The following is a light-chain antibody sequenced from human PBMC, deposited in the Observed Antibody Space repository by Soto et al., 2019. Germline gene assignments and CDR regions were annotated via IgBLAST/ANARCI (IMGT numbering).Light chain of an antibody. CDR2: DVS. CDR1: SSDVGGYNY. J-gene: IGLJ1*01. V-gene: IGLV2-14*01. CDR3: SSYTSSRTLHV. Sequence: QSVLTQPASVSGSPGQSITISCTGTSSDVGGYNYVSWYQQHPGKAPKLMIYDVSNRPSGVSNRFSVSKSGNTASLTISGLQAEDEADYYCSSYTSSRTLHVSGTGTKVPVL.